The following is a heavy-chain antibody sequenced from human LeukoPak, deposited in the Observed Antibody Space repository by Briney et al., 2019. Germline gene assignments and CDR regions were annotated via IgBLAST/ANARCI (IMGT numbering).Heavy chain of an antibody. D-gene: IGHD3-16*01. Sequence: ASVKVSCKASGYTFTDYTINWVRQAPGQGLEWMGWINTNTGNPTYAQGFTGRFLFSLDTSVSTAYLQISSLKAEDTALYFCARGGPSDYWGQGTLVTVSS. J-gene: IGHJ4*02. V-gene: IGHV7-4-1*02. CDR2: INTNTGNP. CDR3: ARGGPSDY. CDR1: GYTFTDYT.